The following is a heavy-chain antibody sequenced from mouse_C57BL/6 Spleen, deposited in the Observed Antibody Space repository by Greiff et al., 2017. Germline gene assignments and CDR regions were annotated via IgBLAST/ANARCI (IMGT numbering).Heavy chain of an antibody. CDR3: ARNDGYYFDY. D-gene: IGHD2-3*01. V-gene: IGHV1-42*01. J-gene: IGHJ2*01. Sequence: VQLQQSGPELVKPGASVKISCKASGYSFTGYYMNWVKQSPEKSLEWIGEINPSTGGTTYNQKFKAKATLTVDKSSSTAYMQLKSLTSEDSAVXYCARNDGYYFDYWGQGTTLTVSS. CDR2: INPSTGGT. CDR1: GYSFTGYY.